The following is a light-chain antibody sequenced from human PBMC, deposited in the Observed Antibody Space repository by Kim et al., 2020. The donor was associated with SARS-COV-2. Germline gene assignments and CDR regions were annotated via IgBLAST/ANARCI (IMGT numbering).Light chain of an antibody. J-gene: IGLJ3*02. CDR1: NRDIGSNTH. CDR3: TAFVDNVTWV. V-gene: IGLV2-14*03. Sequence: GHTHTISCTGTNRDIGSNTHGSWYQQHPGKAPQLIIYGVTKRPSGVSSRFSGSKSGNTASLTISGLQAEDEAHYSCTAFVDNVTWVFGGGTQLTVL. CDR2: GVT.